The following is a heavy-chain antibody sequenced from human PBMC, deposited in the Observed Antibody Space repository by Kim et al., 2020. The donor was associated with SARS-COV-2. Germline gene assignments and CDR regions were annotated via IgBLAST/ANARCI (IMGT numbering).Heavy chain of an antibody. J-gene: IGHJ4*02. Sequence: GGSLRLSCAASGFTFSNSPMSWVRQAPGKGLEWVSTIDGRGPTTYYPGSVKGRFTISRDNSKNTLYLQMNNLRAEDTAVYFCAKSGQLDYWGQGTLVTVS. CDR1: GFTFSNSP. D-gene: IGHD5-12*01. CDR2: IDGRGPTT. CDR3: AKSGQLDY. V-gene: IGHV3-23*01.